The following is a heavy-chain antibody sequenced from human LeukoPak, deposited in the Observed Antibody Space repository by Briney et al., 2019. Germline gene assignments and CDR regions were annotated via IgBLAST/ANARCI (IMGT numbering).Heavy chain of an antibody. CDR3: ATSAVAGYYFDY. V-gene: IGHV4-59*10. D-gene: IGHD6-19*01. Sequence: SETLSLTCAVYGGSFSGYYWSWIRQPAGKGLEWIGRIYTSGSTNYNPSLKSRVTMSVDTSKNQFSLKLSSVTAADTAVYYCATSAVAGYYFDYWGQGTLVTVSS. CDR1: GGSFSGYY. CDR2: IYTSGST. J-gene: IGHJ4*02.